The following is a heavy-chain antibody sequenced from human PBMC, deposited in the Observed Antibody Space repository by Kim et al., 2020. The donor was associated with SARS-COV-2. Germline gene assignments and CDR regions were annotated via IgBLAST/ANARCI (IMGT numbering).Heavy chain of an antibody. CDR1: GYSISSGDY. CDR2: IFHSGST. CDR3: ARDEFRITIFHAGMDV. D-gene: IGHD3-9*01. V-gene: IGHV4-38-2*02. J-gene: IGHJ6*01. Sequence: SETLSLTCNVSGYSISSGDYWGWIRQPPGKGLEWIGSIFHSGSTYYNPSLKSRVTISVDTSKNQFSLKLSSVTAADTAVYYCARDEFRITIFHAGMDVWG.